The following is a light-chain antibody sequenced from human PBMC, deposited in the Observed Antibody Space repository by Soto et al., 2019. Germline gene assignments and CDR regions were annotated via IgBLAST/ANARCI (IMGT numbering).Light chain of an antibody. J-gene: IGLJ7*01. V-gene: IGLV1-51*02. CDR1: SSNIGNNY. Sequence: QSVLTQPPSVSAAPGQTVTISCSGSSSNIGNNYVSWFQQLPGTAPKLLIYENDKRPSGIPDRFSGSKSGTSATPGITGLQTGDEADYYCGTWDNSLSTGPAVFGGGTQLTVL. CDR2: END. CDR3: GTWDNSLSTGPAV.